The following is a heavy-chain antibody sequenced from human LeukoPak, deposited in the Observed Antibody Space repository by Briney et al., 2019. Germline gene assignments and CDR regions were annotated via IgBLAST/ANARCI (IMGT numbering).Heavy chain of an antibody. D-gene: IGHD3-3*01. CDR1: GGSISSSSYY. CDR2: IYYSGST. Sequence: SETLSLTCTVSGGSISSSSYYWGWIRQPPGKGLEWIGSIYYSGSTYYNPSLKSRVTISVDTSKNQFSLKLSSVTAADTAVYYCARTGRLPDDSWSGYCFDYWGQGTLVTVSS. J-gene: IGHJ4*02. CDR3: ARTGRLPDDSWSGYCFDY. V-gene: IGHV4-39*07.